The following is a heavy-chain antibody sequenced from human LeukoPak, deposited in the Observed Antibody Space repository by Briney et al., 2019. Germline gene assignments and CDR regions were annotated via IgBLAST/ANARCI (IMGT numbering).Heavy chain of an antibody. V-gene: IGHV4-31*03. Sequence: PSETLSLTCTVSGGSISSGGYYWSWIRQHPGKGLEWIGYIYYSGSTYYNPSPKSRVTISVDTSKNQFSLKLSSVTAADTAVYYCVRGVVVPAARFDYWGQGTLVTVSS. CDR2: IYYSGST. CDR1: GGSISSGGYY. J-gene: IGHJ4*02. D-gene: IGHD2-2*01. CDR3: VRGVVVPAARFDY.